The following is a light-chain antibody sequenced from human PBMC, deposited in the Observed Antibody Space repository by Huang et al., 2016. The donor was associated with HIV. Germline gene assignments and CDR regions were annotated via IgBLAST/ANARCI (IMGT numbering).Light chain of an antibody. J-gene: IGKJ1*01. CDR3: QQYDTSPWT. V-gene: IGKV4-1*01. CDR2: WAS. Sequence: DIVMTQSPDSLAVSLGERATINCKSSQSVLYRSNNMNYLAWYQQKPGQPPKLLIYWASTRESGVPDRFTGSGSGTDFSLTISSLQAEDVAVYYCQQYDTSPWTFGQGTKVEIK. CDR1: QSVLYRSNNMNY.